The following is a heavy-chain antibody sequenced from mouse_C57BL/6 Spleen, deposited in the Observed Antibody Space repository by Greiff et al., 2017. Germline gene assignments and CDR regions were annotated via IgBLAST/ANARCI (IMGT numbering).Heavy chain of an antibody. J-gene: IGHJ1*03. CDR1: GYTFTTYP. CDR3: ARGDYGSLYWYFDV. D-gene: IGHD1-1*01. CDR2: FHPYNDDT. V-gene: IGHV1-47*01. Sequence: VKLQESGAELVKPGASVKMSCKASGYTFTTYPIEWMKQNHGKSLEWIGNFHPYNDDTKYNEKFKGKATLTVEKSSSTVYLELSRLTSDDSAVYYCARGDYGSLYWYFDVWGTGTTVTVSS.